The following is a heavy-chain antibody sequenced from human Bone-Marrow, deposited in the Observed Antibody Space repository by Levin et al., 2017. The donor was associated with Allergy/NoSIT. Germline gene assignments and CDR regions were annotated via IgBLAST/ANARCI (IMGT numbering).Heavy chain of an antibody. CDR3: ARYTSSSPEGGHFDY. J-gene: IGHJ4*02. CDR2: IYTSGTP. V-gene: IGHV4-59*10. D-gene: IGHD6-6*01. CDR1: GGSISNYY. Sequence: SETLSLTCTVSGGSISNYYWSWIRQPAGKGLEWIGRIYTSGTPNYSPSLKRRVTMSLDTSKNQFSLKLTSVTAADTAIYYCARYTSSSPEGGHFDYWGQGTLVTVSS.